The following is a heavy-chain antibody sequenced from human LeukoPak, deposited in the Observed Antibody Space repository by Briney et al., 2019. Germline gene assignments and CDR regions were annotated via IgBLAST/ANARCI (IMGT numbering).Heavy chain of an antibody. V-gene: IGHV3-33*06. CDR1: GFTFSNYW. CDR3: AKDNFIVATILGWYFDL. CDR2: IWYDGSNK. D-gene: IGHD5-12*01. J-gene: IGHJ2*01. Sequence: GGSLRLSCAVSGFTFSNYWMSWVRQAPGKGLEWVAVIWYDGSNKYYADSVKGRFTISRDNSKNTLYLQMNSLRAEDTAVYYCAKDNFIVATILGWYFDLWGRGTLVTVSS.